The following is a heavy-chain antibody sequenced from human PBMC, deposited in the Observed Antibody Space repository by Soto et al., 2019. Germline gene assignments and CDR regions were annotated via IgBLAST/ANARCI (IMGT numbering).Heavy chain of an antibody. Sequence: QVQLVQSGAEVKKPGASVKVSCKTSGYTFTNYYMHWVRQAPGQGLEWMGRINPSGGSTNYAQKFQCRVTMTRDTSTSTVYMELSSLRSEDTAVYYCARDFAVGQSSGYYFDYGGQGTLVTVSS. CDR2: INPSGGST. CDR3: ARDFAVGQSSGYYFDY. D-gene: IGHD6-25*01. CDR1: GYTFTNYY. J-gene: IGHJ4*02. V-gene: IGHV1-46*03.